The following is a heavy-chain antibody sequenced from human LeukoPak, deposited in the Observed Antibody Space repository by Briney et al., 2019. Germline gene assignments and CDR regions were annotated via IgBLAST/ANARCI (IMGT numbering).Heavy chain of an antibody. V-gene: IGHV3-74*01. CDR2: INADGSST. CDR3: ARDRGHTFDY. Sequence: GGSLRLSCAASGFTFSTYWMHWVRQAPGKGLVWVSLINADGSSTTYADSVKGRFTIYRDNAKSTLYLQMNSLRAEDTAVYYCARDRGHTFDYWGQGTLVTVSS. CDR1: GFTFSTYW. J-gene: IGHJ4*02.